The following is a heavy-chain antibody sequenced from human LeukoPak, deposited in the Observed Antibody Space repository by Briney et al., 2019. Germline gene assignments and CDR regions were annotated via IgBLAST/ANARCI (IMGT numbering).Heavy chain of an antibody. J-gene: IGHJ4*02. V-gene: IGHV4-39*01. D-gene: IGHD6-6*01. CDR1: GGSISNSSHY. CDR2: IYYSGST. CDR3: ARVSSSSRPNFDY. Sequence: SQTLSLTCTVSGGSISNSSHYWGWIRQPPGKGLEWIGSIYYSGSTYYNPSLKSRVTISVDTSKNQFSLKLSSVTAADTAVYYCARVSSSSRPNFDYWGQGTLVTVSS.